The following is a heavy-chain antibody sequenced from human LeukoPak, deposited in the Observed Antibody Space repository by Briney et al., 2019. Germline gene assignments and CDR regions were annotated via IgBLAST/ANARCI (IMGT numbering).Heavy chain of an antibody. CDR3: GRPYYCDSSANYNWFDP. CDR2: ISSSSSYI. J-gene: IGHJ5*02. D-gene: IGHD3-22*01. CDR1: GFTFSSYS. Sequence: GGSLRLSCAASGFTFSSYSMNWVRQAPGKGLEWVLSISSSSSYIYYADSVKGRFTISRDNAKNSLYLQMNSLRAEDTAVYYCGRPYYCDSSANYNWFDPWGQGTLVTVSS. V-gene: IGHV3-21*01.